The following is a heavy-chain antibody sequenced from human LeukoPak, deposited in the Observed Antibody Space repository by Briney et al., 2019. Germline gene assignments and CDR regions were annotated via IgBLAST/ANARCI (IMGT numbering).Heavy chain of an antibody. V-gene: IGHV4-39*07. J-gene: IGHJ4*02. Sequence: PSETPSLTCTVSGGSISSSSYYWGWIRQPPGKGLEWIGSIYYSGSTYYNPSLKSRVTISVDTSKNQFSLKLSSVTAADTAVYYCARGSGAAAGTEDYWGQGTLVTVSS. D-gene: IGHD6-13*01. CDR2: IYYSGST. CDR3: ARGSGAAAGTEDY. CDR1: GGSISSSSYY.